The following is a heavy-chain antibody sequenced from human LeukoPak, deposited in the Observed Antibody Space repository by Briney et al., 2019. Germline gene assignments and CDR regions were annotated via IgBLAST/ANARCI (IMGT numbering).Heavy chain of an antibody. CDR2: INPNSGGT. CDR3: ARGASGWYSYDFGVYYFDY. Sequence: ASVKVSCKASGYTFTGYYMHWVRQAPGQGLEWMGWINPNSGGTNYAQKFQGRVTMTRDTSISTAYMELSRLRSDDTAAYYCARGASGWYSYDFGVYYFDYWGQGTLVTVSS. J-gene: IGHJ4*02. D-gene: IGHD6-19*01. CDR1: GYTFTGYY. V-gene: IGHV1-2*02.